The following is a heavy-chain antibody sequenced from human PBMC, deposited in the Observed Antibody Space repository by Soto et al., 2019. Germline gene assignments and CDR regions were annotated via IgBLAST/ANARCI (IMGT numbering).Heavy chain of an antibody. CDR2: ISGSGGST. J-gene: IGHJ4*02. Sequence: GGSLRLSCAASGFTFSSYAMSWVRQAPGKGLEWVSAISGSGGSTYYADSVKGRFTISRDNSKNTLYLQMNSLRAEDTAVYYCAKPQSYYYGSGSYYNPYYFDYWGQGT. CDR1: GFTFSSYA. V-gene: IGHV3-23*01. D-gene: IGHD3-10*01. CDR3: AKPQSYYYGSGSYYNPYYFDY.